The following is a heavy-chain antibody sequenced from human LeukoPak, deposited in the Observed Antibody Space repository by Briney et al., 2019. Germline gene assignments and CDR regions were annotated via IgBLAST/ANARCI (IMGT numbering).Heavy chain of an antibody. J-gene: IGHJ4*02. Sequence: SGTLSLTCAVSGGSISSSNWRSWVRQPPGKGLEWIGEIYHSGSTNYNPSLKSRVTISVDKSKNQFSLKLSSVTAADTAVYYCVRCGGYDIFPYYFDYWGQGTLVTVSS. CDR2: IYHSGST. CDR3: VRCGGYDIFPYYFDY. D-gene: IGHD3-9*01. V-gene: IGHV4-4*02. CDR1: GGSISSSNW.